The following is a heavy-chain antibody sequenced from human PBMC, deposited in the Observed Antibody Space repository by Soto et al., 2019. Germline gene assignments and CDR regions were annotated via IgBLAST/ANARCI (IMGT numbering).Heavy chain of an antibody. CDR2: ISYTGNT. Sequence: SETLSLTCAVSGRSISSVGYYWSWVRQHPGKGLEWIGSISYTGNTYYNPSLENRLSISLDTSENRFYLRLNSVTAADTAIYYCARPNDYWNGYGPFDYWGQGPLVTVSS. D-gene: IGHD3-3*01. J-gene: IGHJ4*02. CDR1: GRSISSVGYY. CDR3: ARPNDYWNGYGPFDY. V-gene: IGHV4-31*11.